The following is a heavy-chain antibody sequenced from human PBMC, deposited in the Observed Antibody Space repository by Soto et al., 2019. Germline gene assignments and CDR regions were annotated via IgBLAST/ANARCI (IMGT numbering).Heavy chain of an antibody. CDR1: GFTFSSYS. Sequence: EVQLVESGGGLVKPGESLRLACAGSGFTFSSYSFNWVRQAPGKGLEWVSSVSNGGSYTYYADSVKGRFTISRDNAENSAFLQMNSLRAEDTADYYCSRDWDHMDVWGKGTTVTVS. CDR3: SRDWDHMDV. J-gene: IGHJ6*03. CDR2: VSNGGSYT. D-gene: IGHD1-26*01. V-gene: IGHV3-21*01.